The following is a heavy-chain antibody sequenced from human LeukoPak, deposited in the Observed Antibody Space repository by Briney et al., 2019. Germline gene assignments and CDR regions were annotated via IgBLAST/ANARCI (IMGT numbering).Heavy chain of an antibody. CDR3: AKGTMLRGVSPFDY. CDR2: ISGSGGST. Sequence: PGGSLRLSCAASGFTFSSYAMTWVRQAPGKGLEWVSGISGSGGSTYYADSVKGRFTISRDNSKNTLYLQMNSLRAEDTALYYRAKGTMLRGVSPFDYWGQGTLVTVSS. J-gene: IGHJ4*02. V-gene: IGHV3-23*01. D-gene: IGHD3-10*01. CDR1: GFTFSSYA.